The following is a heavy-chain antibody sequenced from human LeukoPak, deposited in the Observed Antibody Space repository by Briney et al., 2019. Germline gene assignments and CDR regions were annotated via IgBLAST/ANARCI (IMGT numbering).Heavy chain of an antibody. J-gene: IGHJ5*02. CDR1: GYTFTSYG. CDR3: ARGKLRRAAAGTAWFDP. V-gene: IGHV1-18*01. CDR2: ISAYNGNT. D-gene: IGHD6-13*01. Sequence: GASVKVSCKASGYTFTSYGISWVRQAPGQGLEWMGWISAYNGNTNYAQKFQGRVTMTRDTSISAAYIELSRLRSEDTAVYYCARGKLRRAAAGTAWFDPWGQGTLVTVSS.